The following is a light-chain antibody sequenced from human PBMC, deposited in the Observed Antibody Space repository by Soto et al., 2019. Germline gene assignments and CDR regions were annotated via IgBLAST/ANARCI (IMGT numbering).Light chain of an antibody. Sequence: EIVLTQSPASLSVSPGERATLSCRASQSVRSKVAWYQQKPGQAPSLVIYDTSNRATGIPARFSGSGSGTDFTLTISSLEPEDFAVYYCQQRSSWPITFGQGTRLEI. CDR1: QSVRSK. J-gene: IGKJ5*01. CDR2: DTS. V-gene: IGKV3-11*01. CDR3: QQRSSWPIT.